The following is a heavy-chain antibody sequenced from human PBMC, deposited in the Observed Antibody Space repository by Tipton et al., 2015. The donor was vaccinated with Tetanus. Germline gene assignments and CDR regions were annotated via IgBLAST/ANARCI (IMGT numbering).Heavy chain of an antibody. CDR1: GFIFSSYG. J-gene: IGHJ4*02. D-gene: IGHD2-15*01. CDR2: SWYDGTDK. Sequence: CAASGFIFSSYGIHWVRQAPGKGLEWVAVSWYDGTDKYYADSVKGRFTISRDNSKNTLYLQMNSLRAEDTAVYYWAREADCSGGSCFSGGFDNWGQGTQVTVSS. CDR3: AREADCSGGSCFSGGFDN. V-gene: IGHV3-33*01.